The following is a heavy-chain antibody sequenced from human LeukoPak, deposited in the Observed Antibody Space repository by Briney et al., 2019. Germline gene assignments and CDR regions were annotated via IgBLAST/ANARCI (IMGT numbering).Heavy chain of an antibody. V-gene: IGHV4-61*01. D-gene: IGHD5-12*01. CDR2: IYYSGST. Sequence: SETLSLTCTVSGGSVSSGSYYWGWIRQPPGKGLEWIAYIYYSGSTNYNPSLKSRVTISVDTSKNQFSLKLTSVTAADTAVYYCATMPAYSGYEFDYWGQGTLVTVSS. CDR3: ATMPAYSGYEFDY. CDR1: GGSVSSGSYY. J-gene: IGHJ4*02.